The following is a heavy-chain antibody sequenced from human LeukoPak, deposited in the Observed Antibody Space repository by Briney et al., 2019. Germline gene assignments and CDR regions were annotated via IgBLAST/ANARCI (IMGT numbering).Heavy chain of an antibody. D-gene: IGHD1-26*01. CDR3: AKDGRYSGSYYFDY. Sequence: PGRSLRLSCAASGFTFSSYAMHWVRQAPGKGLEWVAVISYDGSNKYYADSVKGRFTISRDNSKNTLYLQMNSLRAEDTAVYYCAKDGRYSGSYYFDYWGQGTLVTVSS. CDR1: GFTFSSYA. J-gene: IGHJ4*02. V-gene: IGHV3-30*04. CDR2: ISYDGSNK.